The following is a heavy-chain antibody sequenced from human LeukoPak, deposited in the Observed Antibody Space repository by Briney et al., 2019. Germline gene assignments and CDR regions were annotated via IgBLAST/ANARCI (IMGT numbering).Heavy chain of an antibody. J-gene: IGHJ6*03. CDR1: GFTFSSYW. Sequence: GGSLRLSCAASGFTFSSYWMSWVHQAPGKGLEWVANIKQDGSEKYYVDPVKGRFTISRDNAKNSLYLQMNSLRAEDTAVYYCARGSSGWYGAYYYYYYYMDVWGKGTTVTVSS. D-gene: IGHD6-19*01. V-gene: IGHV3-7*01. CDR2: IKQDGSEK. CDR3: ARGSSGWYGAYYYYYYYMDV.